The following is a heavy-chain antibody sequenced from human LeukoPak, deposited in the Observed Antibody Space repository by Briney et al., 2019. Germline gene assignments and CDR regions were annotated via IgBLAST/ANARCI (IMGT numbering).Heavy chain of an antibody. J-gene: IGHJ4*02. CDR3: ARHGPLYDIWSAQFYFDY. CDR1: GDSISTYY. V-gene: IGHV4-59*08. D-gene: IGHD3-3*01. CDR2: TYFSGTT. Sequence: SETLSLTCTVSGDSISTYYWSWIRRPPGKRLEWIGYTYFSGTTNYNPSLKSRVTISVDTSKNQFSLRLSSVTAADTALYYCARHGPLYDIWSAQFYFDYWGQGTLVTVSS.